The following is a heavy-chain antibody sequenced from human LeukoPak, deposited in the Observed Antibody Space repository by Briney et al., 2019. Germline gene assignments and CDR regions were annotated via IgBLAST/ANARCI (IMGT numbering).Heavy chain of an antibody. CDR3: AKLMSQPALLFFDQ. CDR2: VSGSGLYT. Sequence: GGSLRLSCAASGFTFSTYAMSWFRQAPGKGLEWVATVSGSGLYTYYADSVRGRFTISRDNSKDTFYLQMNSLRAEDTAVYYCAKLMSQPALLFFDQWGQGTLVTVSS. J-gene: IGHJ4*02. CDR1: GFTFSTYA. V-gene: IGHV3-23*01. D-gene: IGHD3-10*01.